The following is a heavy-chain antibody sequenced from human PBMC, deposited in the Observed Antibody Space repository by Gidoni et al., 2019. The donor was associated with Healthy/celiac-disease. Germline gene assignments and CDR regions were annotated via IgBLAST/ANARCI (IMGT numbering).Heavy chain of an antibody. CDR3: AKSHPTYYYDSSGYYGYYFDY. V-gene: IGHV4-34*01. CDR2: INHSGRT. CDR1: GGSFSGYY. Sequence: QVQLQQWGAGLLKPSETLSLTCAVYGGSFSGYYWSWIRQPPGKGLEWIGEINHSGRTNYNPSLKSRVTISVDTSKNQFSLKLSSVTAADTAVYYCAKSHPTYYYDSSGYYGYYFDYWGQGTLVTVSS. D-gene: IGHD3-22*01. J-gene: IGHJ4*02.